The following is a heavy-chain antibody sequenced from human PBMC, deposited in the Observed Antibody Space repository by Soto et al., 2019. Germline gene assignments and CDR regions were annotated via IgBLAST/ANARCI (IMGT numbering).Heavy chain of an antibody. Sequence: PGESLKISCTASGFTFSDSWMTWVRQAPGEGLEWVARIKPDESEKKYADSVKGRFSISRDNAKNSMYLQMDSLRGEDTAVYYCVRGGSNYASWGQGTLVTVSS. V-gene: IGHV3-7*01. D-gene: IGHD4-4*01. J-gene: IGHJ5*02. CDR2: IKPDESEK. CDR1: GFTFSDSW. CDR3: VRGGSNYAS.